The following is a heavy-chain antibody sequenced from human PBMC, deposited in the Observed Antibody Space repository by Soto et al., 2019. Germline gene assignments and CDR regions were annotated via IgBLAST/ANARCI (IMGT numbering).Heavy chain of an antibody. J-gene: IGHJ3*01. CDR1: GGSISSYY. CDR3: ARARQRGAALG. Sequence: SETLSLTCTVSGGSISSYYWSWIRQPPGKGLEWIGEINNSGSTNYNPSLKSRVSISVDTSKNQFSLKLTSVTAADTAVYYCARARQRGAALGWGQGTLVPVSS. CDR2: INNSGST. D-gene: IGHD6-6*01. V-gene: IGHV4-34*01.